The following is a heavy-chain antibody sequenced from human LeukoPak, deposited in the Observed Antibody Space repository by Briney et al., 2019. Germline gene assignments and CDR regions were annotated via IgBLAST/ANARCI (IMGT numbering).Heavy chain of an antibody. Sequence: ASVKVSCKASGYTFTSYGISWVRQTPGQGLEWMGWISAYNGNTNYAQKLQGRVTMTTDTSTSTAYMELRSLRSDDTAVYYCATPWGGSSWYYYGMDVWGQGTTVTVSS. V-gene: IGHV1-18*01. CDR3: ATPWGGSSWYYYGMDV. J-gene: IGHJ6*02. CDR1: GYTFTSYG. CDR2: ISAYNGNT. D-gene: IGHD6-13*01.